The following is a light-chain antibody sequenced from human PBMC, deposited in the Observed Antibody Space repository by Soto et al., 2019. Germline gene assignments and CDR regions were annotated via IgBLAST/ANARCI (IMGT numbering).Light chain of an antibody. CDR1: QSVSTRS. CDR3: QQYDSSPRT. V-gene: IGKV3-20*01. CDR2: GAS. Sequence: EIVLTQSPGTLCLSPGERATLSFMASQSVSTRSLAWYQQKPGQAPRLLISGASSRAADIPDRFSGSGSGTDFTLTINRLEPEDFAVYYCQQYDSSPRTFGQGTKVDIK. J-gene: IGKJ1*01.